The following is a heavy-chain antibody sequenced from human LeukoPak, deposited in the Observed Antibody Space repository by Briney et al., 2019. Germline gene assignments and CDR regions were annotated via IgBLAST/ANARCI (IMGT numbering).Heavy chain of an antibody. CDR3: ARGSRVNLVY. D-gene: IGHD2/OR15-2a*01. Sequence: PSETLSLTCTVSGASISTDYCTWIRQPPGKGLEWIGYFSYSGSTSYNPSLESRVTISVDKSKNQFSLKLSSVTAADTAVYYCARGSRVNLVYWGRGALVTVSS. CDR2: FSYSGST. CDR1: GASISTDY. V-gene: IGHV4-59*01. J-gene: IGHJ4*02.